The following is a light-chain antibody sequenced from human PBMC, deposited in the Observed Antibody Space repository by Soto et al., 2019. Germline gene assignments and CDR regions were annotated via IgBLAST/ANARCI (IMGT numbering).Light chain of an antibody. CDR3: QQYGGSPRT. J-gene: IGKJ1*01. CDR1: QSVDNNY. V-gene: IGKV3-20*01. Sequence: EIVLTQSPGTLSLSPGDRATLSCRASQSVDNNYLDWYQQTPGQAPRLLIYGTSTRATDIPDRFSGSGSGTDFSLTSSRLEPEDFAVYYCQQYGGSPRTFGQGTKVEIK. CDR2: GTS.